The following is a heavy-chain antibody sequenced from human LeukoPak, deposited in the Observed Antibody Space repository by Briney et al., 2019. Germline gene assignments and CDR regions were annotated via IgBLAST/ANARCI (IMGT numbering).Heavy chain of an antibody. V-gene: IGHV4-4*02. D-gene: IGHD6-13*01. CDR2: IYHNGTH. Sequence: SETLSLTCAVSVGSISSGNWGSWVRQSPGKGLEWIGEIYHNGTHNYNPSLKSRVTISVDTSKNQFSLKLSSVTAADTAVFYCTRGYSRIRGWFDPSGRRTPVTVSS. CDR3: TRGYSRIRGWFDP. J-gene: IGHJ5*02. CDR1: VGSISSGNW.